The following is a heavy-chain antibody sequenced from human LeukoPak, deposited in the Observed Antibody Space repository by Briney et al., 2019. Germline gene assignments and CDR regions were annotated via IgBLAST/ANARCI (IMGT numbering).Heavy chain of an antibody. CDR3: AKDFSGYSSPVGEYYFDY. Sequence: PGGSLRLSCAAYGFTFDDYAMHWVRQAPGKGLEWVSLISGDGGSTYYADSVKGRFTMSRDNSKNSLYLQMNSLRTEDTALYYCAKDFSGYSSPVGEYYFDYWGQGTLVTVSS. CDR2: ISGDGGST. D-gene: IGHD3-16*01. J-gene: IGHJ4*02. V-gene: IGHV3-43*02. CDR1: GFTFDDYA.